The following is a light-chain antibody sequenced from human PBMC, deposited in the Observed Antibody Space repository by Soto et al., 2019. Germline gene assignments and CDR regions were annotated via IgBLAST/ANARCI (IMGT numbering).Light chain of an antibody. CDR3: SSYAGSNNFV. CDR1: SSDVGGDIY. CDR2: EVS. V-gene: IGLV2-8*01. Sequence: QSVLTQPPSASGSPGQSVTISCTGTSSDVGGDIYVSWYQQHPGKAPKLIIYEVSRRPSGVPERFSGSKSGNTASLTVSGLQAEDEAHYYCSSYAGSNNFVFGTGTKLTVL. J-gene: IGLJ1*01.